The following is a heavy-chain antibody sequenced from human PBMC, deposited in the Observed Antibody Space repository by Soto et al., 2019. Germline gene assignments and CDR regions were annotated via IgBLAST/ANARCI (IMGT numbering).Heavy chain of an antibody. CDR1: GFTFSSYA. D-gene: IGHD6-6*01. Sequence: ESGGGLVQPGGSLRLSCAASGFTFSSYAMSWVRQAPGKGLEWVSAISGSGGSTYYADSVKGRFTISRDNSKNTLYLQMNSLRAEDTAVYYCAKAFGFIAARPGRLDYWGQGTLVTVSS. CDR2: ISGSGGST. V-gene: IGHV3-23*01. J-gene: IGHJ4*02. CDR3: AKAFGFIAARPGRLDY.